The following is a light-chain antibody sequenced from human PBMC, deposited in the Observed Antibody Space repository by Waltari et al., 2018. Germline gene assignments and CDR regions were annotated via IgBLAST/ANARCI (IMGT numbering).Light chain of an antibody. CDR1: ESPVSSDGNTY. CDR2: KVS. Sequence: DVVMTQSPLSLPVILGQPASISCRTSESPVSSDGNTYLNWCQQRPGQPPRSLIFKVSNRDAGVPDIFSGSGSGTDFTRRISRVEAEDVGVYYCMQGIHRPWTFGQGTKVEIK. CDR3: MQGIHRPWT. J-gene: IGKJ1*01. V-gene: IGKV2-30*01.